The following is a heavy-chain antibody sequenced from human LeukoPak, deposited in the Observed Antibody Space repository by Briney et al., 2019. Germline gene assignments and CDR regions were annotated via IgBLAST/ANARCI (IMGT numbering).Heavy chain of an antibody. CDR3: ARSSTWLNVYHYYGMDV. D-gene: IGHD6-19*01. J-gene: IGHJ6*02. CDR1: GYTFTNYD. V-gene: IGHV1-8*01. Sequence: ASVKVFCKASGYTFTNYDINWVRQATGQGLEWMGWMNPNSGNTGYAPKFQGRVTMTRNTSISTAYMELSSLRSEDTAVYYCARSSTWLNVYHYYGMDVWGQGTTATVSS. CDR2: MNPNSGNT.